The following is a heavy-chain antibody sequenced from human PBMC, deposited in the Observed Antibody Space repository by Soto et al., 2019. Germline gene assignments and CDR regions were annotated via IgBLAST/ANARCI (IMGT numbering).Heavy chain of an antibody. CDR2: IYYSGST. Sequence: QVQLQESGPGLVKPSQTLSLTCTVSGGSISSGGYYWSWIRQHPGKCLEWIGYIYYSGSTYYNPSLKSRVTISVDTSKNQFSLKLSYVTAADTAVYYCARAAEYSGYDQPTTSYYYYYYMDVWGKGTTVTVSS. CDR1: GGSISSGGYY. D-gene: IGHD5-12*01. J-gene: IGHJ6*03. CDR3: ARAAEYSGYDQPTTSYYYYYYMDV. V-gene: IGHV4-31*03.